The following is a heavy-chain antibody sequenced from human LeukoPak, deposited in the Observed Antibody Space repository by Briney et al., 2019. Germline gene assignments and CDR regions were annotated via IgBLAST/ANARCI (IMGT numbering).Heavy chain of an antibody. D-gene: IGHD2-15*01. CDR2: IKNGGAT. CDR3: TTVTHFYL. J-gene: IGHJ4*02. CDR1: GFSFSGAW. Sequence: GGSLRLSCATSGFSFSGAWLSWVRQAPGKGLEWVGRIKNGGATDCAAPVKGRFTISRDDSKGTLYLQMNSLRTEDTGIYYCTTVTHFYLGGQGTLVTVSS. V-gene: IGHV3-15*01.